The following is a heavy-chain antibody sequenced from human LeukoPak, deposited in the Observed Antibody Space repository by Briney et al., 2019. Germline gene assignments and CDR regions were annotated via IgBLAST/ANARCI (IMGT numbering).Heavy chain of an antibody. V-gene: IGHV1-2*02. J-gene: IGHJ4*02. CDR1: GYTFTSYY. CDR3: ARDSYGGNWSLGY. Sequence: ASVKVSCKASGYTFTSYYMHWVRQAPGQGLEWMGWVNPNTGGTNYAQMFQGRVTMTRDTSISTAYMELSRLTSDDTAVYYCARDSYGGNWSLGYWGQGTLVTVSS. CDR2: VNPNTGGT. D-gene: IGHD4-23*01.